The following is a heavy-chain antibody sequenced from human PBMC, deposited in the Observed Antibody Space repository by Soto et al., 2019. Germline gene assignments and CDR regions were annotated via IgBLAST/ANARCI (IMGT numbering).Heavy chain of an antibody. CDR3: ARGPSGGSGLWFDP. D-gene: IGHD2-15*01. CDR2: INHSGST. V-gene: IGHV4-34*01. J-gene: IGHJ5*02. CDR1: GGSFSGYY. Sequence: ASETLSLTCAVYGGSFSGYYWSWIRQPPGKGLEWIGEINHSGSTNYNPSLKSRVTISVDTSKNQFSLKLSSVTAADTAVYYCARGPSGGSGLWFDPWGQGTLVTVSS.